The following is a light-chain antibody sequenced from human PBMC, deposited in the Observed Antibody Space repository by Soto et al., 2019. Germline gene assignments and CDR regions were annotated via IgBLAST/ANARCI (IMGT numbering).Light chain of an antibody. CDR2: EGS. J-gene: IGLJ1*01. CDR1: SSDIGSYNL. CDR3: CSYAGSSPSYV. Sequence: QSALTQPASVSGSPGQSITISRTGTSSDIGSYNLVSWYQQHPGNAPKLMIYEGSKRPSGVSHRFSGSKSGNTASLTISGLQAEDEADYYCCSYAGSSPSYVFGTGTKVTVL. V-gene: IGLV2-23*01.